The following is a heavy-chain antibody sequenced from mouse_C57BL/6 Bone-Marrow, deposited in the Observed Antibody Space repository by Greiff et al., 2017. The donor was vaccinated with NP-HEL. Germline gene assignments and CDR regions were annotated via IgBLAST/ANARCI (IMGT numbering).Heavy chain of an antibody. CDR3: ARIGPFITTVGDPYFDY. J-gene: IGHJ2*01. Sequence: QVTLKESGPGILQPSQTLSLTCSFSGFSLSTFGMGVGWIRQPSGKGLEWLAHIWWDDDQYYNPALKSRLTLSKDTSKNQVFRKIANVDPADTATYYCARIGPFITTVGDPYFDYWGQGTTLTVSS. CDR2: IWWDDDQ. V-gene: IGHV8-8*01. CDR1: GFSLSTFGMG. D-gene: IGHD1-1*01.